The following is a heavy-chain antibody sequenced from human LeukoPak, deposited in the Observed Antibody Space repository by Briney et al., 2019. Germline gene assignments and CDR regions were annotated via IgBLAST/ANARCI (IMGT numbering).Heavy chain of an antibody. CDR2: INYSGTT. V-gene: IGHV4-39*01. D-gene: IGHD6-13*01. CDR1: GGSISSSSYF. CDR3: ARLVSAVDTATNYFDY. J-gene: IGHJ4*02. Sequence: SETLSLSCTVSGGSISSSSYFWVCIRQPPGKGLAWIGSINYSGTTYYKSSLKSRVTMSVDTSKNQFSLKLTSVSAADTAVFYCARLVSAVDTATNYFDYWGQGTLVTVSS.